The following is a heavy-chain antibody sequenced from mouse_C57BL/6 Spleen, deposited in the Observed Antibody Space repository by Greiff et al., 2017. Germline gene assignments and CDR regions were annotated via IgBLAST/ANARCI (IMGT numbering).Heavy chain of an antibody. D-gene: IGHD1-1*01. CDR2: IDPSDSYT. CDR1: GYTFTSYW. CDR3: ARSAVVAENFDY. Sequence: QVHVKQPGAELVMPGASVKLSCKASGYTFTSYWMHWVKQRPGQGLEWIGEIDPSDSYTNYNQKFKGKSTLTVDKSSSTAYMQLSSLTSEDSAVYYCARSAVVAENFDYWGQGTTLTVSS. J-gene: IGHJ2*01. V-gene: IGHV1-69*01.